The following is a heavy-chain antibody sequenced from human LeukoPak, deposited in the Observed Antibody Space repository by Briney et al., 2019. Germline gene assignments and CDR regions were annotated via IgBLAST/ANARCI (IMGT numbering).Heavy chain of an antibody. J-gene: IGHJ4*02. CDR3: ARVTHYYDSGSYPY. CDR2: IYHSGTT. D-gene: IGHD3-10*01. Sequence: SETLSLTCTVSGYSISSGYYWGWIRQFPGKGLEWIGNIYHSGTTYYNPSLKSRATISVDTSKNQFSLKLSSVTAADTAVYYCARVTHYYDSGSYPYWGQGTLVTVSS. CDR1: GYSISSGYY. V-gene: IGHV4-38-2*02.